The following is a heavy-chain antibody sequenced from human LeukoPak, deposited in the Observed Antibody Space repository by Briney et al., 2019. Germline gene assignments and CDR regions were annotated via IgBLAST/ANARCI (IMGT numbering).Heavy chain of an antibody. CDR3: VRAASGGWYDTNFDY. J-gene: IGHJ4*02. Sequence: GGSLRLSCAASGFTFSIHAMNWVRQAPGKGLEWVSVITGNSVNTFYADSVKGRFTISRDNSKNTLYMYMNSLRAEDAAVYYCVRAASGGWYDTNFDYWGQGTLVTVSS. V-gene: IGHV3-23*01. CDR2: ITGNSVNT. CDR1: GFTFSIHA. D-gene: IGHD6-19*01.